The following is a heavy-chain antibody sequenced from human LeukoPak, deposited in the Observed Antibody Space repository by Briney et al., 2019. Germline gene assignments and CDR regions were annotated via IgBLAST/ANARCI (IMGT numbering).Heavy chain of an antibody. CDR2: IYHSGST. Sequence: PSETLSLTCTVSDYSISSGYYWDWIRQPPGKGLEWIGSIYHSGSTYYNPSLKSRVTISVDASKNQFSLKLSSVTAADTAVYYCARASGSYIDYWGQGTLVTVSS. V-gene: IGHV4-38-2*02. CDR1: DYSISSGYY. J-gene: IGHJ4*02. CDR3: ARASGSYIDY. D-gene: IGHD1-26*01.